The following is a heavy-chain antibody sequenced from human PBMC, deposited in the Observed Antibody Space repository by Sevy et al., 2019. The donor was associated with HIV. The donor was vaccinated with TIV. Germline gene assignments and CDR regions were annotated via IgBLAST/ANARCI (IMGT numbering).Heavy chain of an antibody. Sequence: SETLSLTCAVYGGSFSGYYWSWIRQPPGKGLEWIGEINHSGVTNYNPSLKSRVTISVDTSKNQISLKVNSVTAADTAVFYCARHCTGSSCSHAFDIWGQGTRVTVSS. J-gene: IGHJ3*02. D-gene: IGHD2-15*01. CDR2: INHSGVT. V-gene: IGHV4-34*01. CDR3: ARHCTGSSCSHAFDI. CDR1: GGSFSGYY.